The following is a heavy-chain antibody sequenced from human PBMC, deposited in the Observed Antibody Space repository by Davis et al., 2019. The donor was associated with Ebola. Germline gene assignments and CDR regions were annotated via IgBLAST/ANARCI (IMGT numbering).Heavy chain of an antibody. CDR2: IYDSGTT. CDR1: NYSFSSGYH. CDR3: ARDRQDSRAYGF. V-gene: IGHV4-38-2*02. Sequence: SETLSLTCTVSNYSFSSGYHWGWIRQPPGKGLEWIGTIYDSGTTDYNPSLKSRTTISVDMSKYQFSLRLNSVTAADTAIYFCARDRQDSRAYGFWGQGTLVTVSS. D-gene: IGHD3-22*01. J-gene: IGHJ4*02.